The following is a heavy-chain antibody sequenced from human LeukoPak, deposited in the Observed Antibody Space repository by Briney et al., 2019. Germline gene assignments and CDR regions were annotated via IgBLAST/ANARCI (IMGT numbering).Heavy chain of an antibody. J-gene: IGHJ4*02. CDR2: INSDGSST. CDR3: ARVTLSGSYLFDY. Sequence: GGSLRLSCAASGFTFSSYWMHWVRQAPGKGLVWVSRINSDGSSTSYADSVKGRFIISRDNAKNTLYLQMNSLRAEDTAVYYCARVTLSGSYLFDYWGQGTLVTVSS. CDR1: GFTFSSYW. D-gene: IGHD1-26*01. V-gene: IGHV3-74*01.